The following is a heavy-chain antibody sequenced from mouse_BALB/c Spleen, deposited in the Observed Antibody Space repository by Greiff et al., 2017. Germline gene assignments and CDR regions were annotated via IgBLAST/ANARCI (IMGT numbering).Heavy chain of an antibody. CDR1: GFNINDTY. Sequence: VQLQQSGAELVKPGASVTLSCTASGFNINDTYMHWVKQRPEQGLEWIGRIDPANGNTKYDPKFQGKATITADTSSNTAYLQLSSLTSEDTAVYYCAGYDYDYAMDYWGQGTSVTVSS. V-gene: IGHV14-3*02. J-gene: IGHJ4*01. D-gene: IGHD2-4*01. CDR2: IDPANGNT. CDR3: AGYDYDYAMDY.